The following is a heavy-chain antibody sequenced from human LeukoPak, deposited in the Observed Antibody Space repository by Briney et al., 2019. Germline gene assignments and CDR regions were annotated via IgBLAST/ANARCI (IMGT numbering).Heavy chain of an antibody. CDR3: AKLSWGNQPAGFDS. CDR1: GFTFGDYA. D-gene: IGHD2-2*01. Sequence: PGRSLRLSCTASGFTFGDYAMSWVRQAPGKGLEWVANMRRDGNEIYYLDSVRGRFTISRDNAKNSLYLQMNSLRAEDTAVYYCAKLSWGNQPAGFDSWGQGTLVTVSS. V-gene: IGHV3-7*01. CDR2: MRRDGNEI. J-gene: IGHJ4*02.